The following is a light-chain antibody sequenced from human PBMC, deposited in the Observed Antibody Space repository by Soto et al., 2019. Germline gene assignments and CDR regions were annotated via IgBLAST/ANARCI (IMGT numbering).Light chain of an antibody. Sequence: QSVLTQPPSASEAPGQRVTISCSGSNANIGVNIVNWYQQLPGSAPKLLIYTNDQRPSGVPDRFSGSKSGTSASLAISGLQSDDEADYYCAAWDDSLNGWVFGGGTKATV. CDR2: TND. V-gene: IGLV1-44*01. CDR1: NANIGVNI. CDR3: AAWDDSLNGWV. J-gene: IGLJ3*02.